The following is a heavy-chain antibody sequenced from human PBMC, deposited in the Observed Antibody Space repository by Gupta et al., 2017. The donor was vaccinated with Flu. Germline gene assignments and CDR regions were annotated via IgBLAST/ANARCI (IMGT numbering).Heavy chain of an antibody. V-gene: IGHV3-74*01. CDR2: IRFDGTAT. CDR3: AREVVNNRLDP. J-gene: IGHJ5*02. Sequence: HWVRQAPGQGLVWVERIRFDGTATSYADSVKGRFTISRDNAKNTVYLQMNSLSPEDTALYYCAREVVNNRLDPWGQGTLVTVAS. D-gene: IGHD2-15*01.